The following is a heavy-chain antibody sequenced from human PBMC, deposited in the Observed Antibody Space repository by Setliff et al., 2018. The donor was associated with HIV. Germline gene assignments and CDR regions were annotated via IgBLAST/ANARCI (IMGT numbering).Heavy chain of an antibody. V-gene: IGHV4-39*01. CDR1: GGSISDSRYY. CDR2: IYYSGST. Sequence: PSETLSLTCTVSGGSISDSRYYWGWIRQPPGKGLEWIGNIYYSGSTYYNPSLKSRATISVDTSQNQFSRRLSSVTAADTAVYHCARFVLAWFDFSTGAVEVTDPYAFDFWGQGILVTVSS. J-gene: IGHJ4*02. CDR3: ARFVLAWFDFSTGAVEVTDPYAFDF. D-gene: IGHD2-21*02.